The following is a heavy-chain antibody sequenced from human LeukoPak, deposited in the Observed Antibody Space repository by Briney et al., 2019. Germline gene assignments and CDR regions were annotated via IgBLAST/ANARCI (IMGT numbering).Heavy chain of an antibody. CDR1: GYTFTTYA. Sequence: ASVKVSCKASGYTFTTYAIHWVRQAPGKSLEWMGWINGGNGNTEYSQKFQGRVTITRDRSASIAYMELSSLRSEDTALYYCARNQRIGVPASNWFDPWGQGTLVIVSS. CDR3: ARNQRIGVPASNWFDP. CDR2: INGGNGNT. V-gene: IGHV1-3*01. J-gene: IGHJ5*02. D-gene: IGHD6-19*01.